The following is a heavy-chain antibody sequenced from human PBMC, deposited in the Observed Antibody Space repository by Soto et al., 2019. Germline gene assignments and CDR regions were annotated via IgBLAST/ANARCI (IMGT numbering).Heavy chain of an antibody. D-gene: IGHD3-10*01. CDR2: INDGNGNT. CDR3: ARAPPPSGTTTSDWFDP. V-gene: IGHV1-3*01. J-gene: IGHJ5*02. CDR1: GYTFTTYA. Sequence: QVQLVQSGAEVMQPGASVKVSCRASGYTFTTYAMHWVRQAPGQRLEWMGWINDGNGNTKYSQKFQDRLTITRDTSASTAYMELSSLTSEDTAVYYCARAPPPSGTTTSDWFDPWGQGTLVTVS.